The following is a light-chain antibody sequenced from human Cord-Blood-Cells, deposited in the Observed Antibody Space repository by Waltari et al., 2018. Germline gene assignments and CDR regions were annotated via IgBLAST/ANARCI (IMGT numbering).Light chain of an antibody. CDR1: SSDVGGYNY. Sequence: PGQSVTISCTGTSSDVGGYNYVSWYQQHPGKAPKLMIYDVSKRPSGVPDRFSGSKSGNTASLTISGLQAEDEADYYCCSYAGSYTVVFGGGTKLTVL. J-gene: IGLJ2*01. CDR2: DVS. V-gene: IGLV2-11*01. CDR3: CSYAGSYTVV.